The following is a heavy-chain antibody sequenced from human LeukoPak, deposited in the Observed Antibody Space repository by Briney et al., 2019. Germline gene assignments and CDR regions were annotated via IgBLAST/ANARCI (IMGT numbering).Heavy chain of an antibody. CDR2: VSYSGGT. Sequence: PSETLSLTCTVSGGSISSYYWSWIRQPPGKGLEWIGYVSYSGGTNYNPSLQSRVTISLDTSTNQFSLHLSSVTAADTAVYYCARRPIVGATADSFDIWGQGTMVTVSS. CDR1: GGSISSYY. D-gene: IGHD1-26*01. CDR3: ARRPIVGATADSFDI. V-gene: IGHV4-59*08. J-gene: IGHJ3*02.